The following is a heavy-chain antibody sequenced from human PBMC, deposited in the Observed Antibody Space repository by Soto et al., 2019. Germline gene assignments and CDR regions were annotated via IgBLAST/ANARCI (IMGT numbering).Heavy chain of an antibody. V-gene: IGHV3-23*01. Sequence: GGSLRLSCAASGFTFSSYAMSWVRQAPGKGLEWVSAISGSGGSTYYADSVKGRFTISRDNSKNTLYLQMNSLRSEDTAVYYCATEIDATTVTSLDYWGQGTLVTVSS. CDR2: ISGSGGST. CDR1: GFTFSSYA. CDR3: ATEIDATTVTSLDY. J-gene: IGHJ4*02. D-gene: IGHD4-17*01.